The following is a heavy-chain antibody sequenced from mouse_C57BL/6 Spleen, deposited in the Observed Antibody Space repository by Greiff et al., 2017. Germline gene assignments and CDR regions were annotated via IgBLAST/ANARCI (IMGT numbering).Heavy chain of an antibody. D-gene: IGHD2-5*01. V-gene: IGHV1-53*01. CDR1: GYTFTSYW. Sequence: QVQLQQPGTELVKPGASVKLSCKASGYTFTSYWMHWVKQRPGQGLEWIGNINPSNGGTNYNEKFKSKATRTLDKSSSTAYMQLSSLTSEDSAVYYCARSGSNYEAWFAYWGQGTLVTVSA. J-gene: IGHJ3*01. CDR3: ARSGSNYEAWFAY. CDR2: INPSNGGT.